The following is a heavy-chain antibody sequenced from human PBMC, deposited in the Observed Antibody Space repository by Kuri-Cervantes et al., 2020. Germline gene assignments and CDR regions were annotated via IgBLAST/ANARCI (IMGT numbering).Heavy chain of an antibody. CDR1: GYTFTSYN. CDR3: ARDGIAAAGTIDWYFDL. V-gene: IGHV1-69*13. CDR2: IIPIFGTA. Sequence: SVKVSCKASGYTFTSYNMFWVRQAPGQGLEWMGGIIPIFGTANYAQKFQGRVTITADESTSTAYMELSSLRSEDTAVYYCARDGIAAAGTIDWYFDLWGRGTLVTVSS. J-gene: IGHJ2*01. D-gene: IGHD6-13*01.